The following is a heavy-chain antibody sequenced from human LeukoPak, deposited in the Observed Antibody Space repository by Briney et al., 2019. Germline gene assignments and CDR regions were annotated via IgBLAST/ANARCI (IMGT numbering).Heavy chain of an antibody. V-gene: IGHV4-59*08. CDR2: IYYSGST. J-gene: IGHJ4*02. CDR3: ARGAGYCSSTSCYGGYYFDY. Sequence: SETLSLTCTVSGVSISSYYWSWIRQPPGKGLEWIGYIYYSGSTYYNPSLKSRVTISVDTSKNQFSLKLSSVTAADTAVYYCARGAGYCSSTSCYGGYYFDYWGQGTLVTVSS. D-gene: IGHD2-2*03. CDR1: GVSISSYY.